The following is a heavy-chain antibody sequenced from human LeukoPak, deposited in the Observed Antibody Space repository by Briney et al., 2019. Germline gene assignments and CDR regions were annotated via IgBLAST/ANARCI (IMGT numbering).Heavy chain of an antibody. J-gene: IGHJ4*02. CDR2: ISWNSGSI. Sequence: PGGSLRLSCAASGFTFDDYAMHWVRQAPGKGLEWVSGISWNSGSIGYADSVKGRFTISRDNAKNSLYLQMNSLRAEDTAVYYCARDSLSITMIVVVAFDYWGQGTLVTVSS. CDR1: GFTFDDYA. D-gene: IGHD3-22*01. V-gene: IGHV3-9*01. CDR3: ARDSLSITMIVVVAFDY.